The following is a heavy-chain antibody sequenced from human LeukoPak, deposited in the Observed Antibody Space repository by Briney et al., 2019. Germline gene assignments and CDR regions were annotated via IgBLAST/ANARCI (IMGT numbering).Heavy chain of an antibody. Sequence: SETLSLTCTVSGGSISSYYWSWIRQPPGKGLEWIGYIYYSGSTNYNPSLKSRVTISVDTSKNQFSLKLSSVTAADTAVYYCASLSLIAAAHYYYGMDVWGQGTTVTVSS. V-gene: IGHV4-59*12. CDR2: IYYSGST. CDR3: ASLSLIAAAHYYYGMDV. CDR1: GGSISSYY. J-gene: IGHJ6*02. D-gene: IGHD6-13*01.